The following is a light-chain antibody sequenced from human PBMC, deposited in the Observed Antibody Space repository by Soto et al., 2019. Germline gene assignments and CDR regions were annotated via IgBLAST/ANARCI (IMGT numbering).Light chain of an antibody. J-gene: IGKJ2*01. CDR1: QSLLHSTGDDY. CDR2: SGS. Sequence: EIVMTQSPLSLPVTPGEPASISCRSSQSLLHSTGDDYLDWYLQKPGQSPQLLIYSGSNRASGVPDRFSGSGSGTDFTLKISRVEAEDVGVYYCMQALQTPPYTFGQGTKLEIK. CDR3: MQALQTPPYT. V-gene: IGKV2-28*01.